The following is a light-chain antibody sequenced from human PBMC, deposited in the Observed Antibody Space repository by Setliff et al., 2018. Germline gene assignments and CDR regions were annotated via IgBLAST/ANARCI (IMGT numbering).Light chain of an antibody. Sequence: QSALTQPASVSGSPGQSITISCTGTSSDVGGYNYVSWYQQHPGKAPKLMIYDVSKRPSGVSNRFSGSKSGNTASLTISGLQAEDEADYYCSSYTSSSRYVFGTGTKV. CDR1: SSDVGGYNY. J-gene: IGLJ1*01. CDR2: DVS. V-gene: IGLV2-14*01. CDR3: SSYTSSSRYV.